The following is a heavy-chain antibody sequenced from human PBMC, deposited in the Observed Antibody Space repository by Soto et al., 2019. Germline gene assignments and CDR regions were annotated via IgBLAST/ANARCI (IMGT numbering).Heavy chain of an antibody. CDR3: AKVFGGADFDY. V-gene: IGHV3-30*18. CDR1: GFTFSSYG. CDR2: ISYDGSNK. D-gene: IGHD3-10*02. J-gene: IGHJ4*02. Sequence: QVQLVESGGGVVQPGRSLRLSCAASGFTFSSYGMHWVRQAPGKGLEWVAVISYDGSNKYYADSVKGRFTISRDNSKNMLYLQMNSLRAEDTAVYYCAKVFGGADFDYWGQGTLVTVSS.